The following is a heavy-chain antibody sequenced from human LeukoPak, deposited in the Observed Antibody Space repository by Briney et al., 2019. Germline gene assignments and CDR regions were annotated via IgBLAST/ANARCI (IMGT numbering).Heavy chain of an antibody. J-gene: IGHJ1*01. CDR2: LSGSGGNT. Sequence: PGGSLRLSCEASGFTFSSYAMTWVRQAPGKGREWVSALSGSGGNTYYADSVKGRFTISRDNSKNTLYLQMNSLRAENTAVYYCAKGGAAAGTLYLQYWGQGTLVTVSS. V-gene: IGHV3-23*01. D-gene: IGHD6-13*01. CDR1: GFTFSSYA. CDR3: AKGGAAAGTLYLQY.